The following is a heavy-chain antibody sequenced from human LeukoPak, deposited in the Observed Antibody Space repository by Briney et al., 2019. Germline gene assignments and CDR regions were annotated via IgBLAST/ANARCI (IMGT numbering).Heavy chain of an antibody. CDR2: IYSGGST. V-gene: IGHV3-53*01. CDR3: ARTVWYYDSSGYASGVFDY. CDR1: GFTVSSNY. D-gene: IGHD3-22*01. J-gene: IGHJ4*02. Sequence: GGSLRLSCAASGFTVSSNYMSWVRQAPGKGLEWVSVIYSGGSTYYADSVKGRFTISRDNSKNTLYLQMNSLRAEDTAVYYCARTVWYYDSSGYASGVFDYWGQGTLVTVSS.